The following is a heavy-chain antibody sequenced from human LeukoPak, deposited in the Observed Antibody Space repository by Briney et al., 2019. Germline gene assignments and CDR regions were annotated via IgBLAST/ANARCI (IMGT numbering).Heavy chain of an antibody. V-gene: IGHV5-51*01. CDR1: GYSFTSYW. D-gene: IGHD2-2*01. Sequence: PGESLKISCKGSGYSFTSYWIGWVRQMPGKGLEWMGIIYPGDSDTRYSPSFQGQVTISADKSISTAYLQWSSLKASDTAMYYCARGLVPAATYYSFNNYYYYYGMDVWGQGTTVTVSS. J-gene: IGHJ6*02. CDR2: IYPGDSDT. CDR3: ARGLVPAATYYSFNNYYYYYGMDV.